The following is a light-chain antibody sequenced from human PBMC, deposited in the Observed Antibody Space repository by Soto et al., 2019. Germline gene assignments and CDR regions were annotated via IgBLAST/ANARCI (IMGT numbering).Light chain of an antibody. V-gene: IGLV2-14*01. CDR2: EVS. CDR1: SSDVGGYNY. J-gene: IGLJ1*01. CDR3: RSYTSSSTYV. Sequence: QSVLTQPASVSGSPVQSITISCTGTSSDVGGYNYVSWYQQHPGKAPKLMIYEVSNRPSGVSNRFSGSKSGNTASLTISGLQAEDEADYYCRSYTSSSTYVFGPGTQLTVL.